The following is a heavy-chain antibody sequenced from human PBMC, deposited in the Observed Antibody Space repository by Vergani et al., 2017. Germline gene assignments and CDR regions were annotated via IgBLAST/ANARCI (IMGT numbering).Heavy chain of an antibody. Sequence: QVQLVQSGAEVKKPGASMQVSCKASGYTFTGYYMHWVRQAPGQGLEWMGWINPNSGGTNYAQKFQGRVTMTRDTSISTAYMELSRLRSDDTAVYYCATLGYCSSTSCXIGGYYYYYYYMDVWGKGTTVTVSS. D-gene: IGHD2-2*01. CDR3: ATLGYCSSTSCXIGGYYYYYYYMDV. V-gene: IGHV1-2*02. CDR2: INPNSGGT. J-gene: IGHJ6*03. CDR1: GYTFTGYY.